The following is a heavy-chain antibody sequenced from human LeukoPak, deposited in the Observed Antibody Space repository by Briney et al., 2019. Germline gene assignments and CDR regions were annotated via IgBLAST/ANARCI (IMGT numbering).Heavy chain of an antibody. Sequence: ASVKVSCKTSGYSFSDYGISWVRQAPGQGLEWMGWIGTNNGNINYAQKFQGRVTMTTDTSKTAYMELRSLRYDDTAVYFCAREALWRGYERHPRYYGMDVWGQGTAVIVSS. J-gene: IGHJ6*02. V-gene: IGHV1-18*04. D-gene: IGHD3-3*01. CDR3: AREALWRGYERHPRYYGMDV. CDR2: IGTNNGNI. CDR1: GYSFSDYG.